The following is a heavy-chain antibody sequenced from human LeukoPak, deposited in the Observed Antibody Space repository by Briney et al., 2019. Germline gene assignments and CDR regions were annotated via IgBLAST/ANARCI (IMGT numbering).Heavy chain of an antibody. CDR3: ARDSQQLVDFDY. V-gene: IGHV1-18*01. D-gene: IGHD6-13*01. CDR2: ISTYNGNT. CDR1: GYTFTIDG. Sequence: ASVTVSFTASGYTFTIDGISWVRQAPGQGLEWMGWISTYNGNTNYAQKLQGRVTLTTDTSTSTAYMELRSLRSDDTAVYYCARDSQQLVDFDYWGQGTLVTVSS. J-gene: IGHJ4*02.